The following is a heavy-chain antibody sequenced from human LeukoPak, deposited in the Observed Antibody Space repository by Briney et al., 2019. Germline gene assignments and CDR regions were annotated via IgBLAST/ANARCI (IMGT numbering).Heavy chain of an antibody. CDR3: AKDFSSGWPYCFDY. CDR1: GFTFSSYW. Sequence: PGESLRLSCAASGFTFSSYWMSWVRQAPGKGLEWVASIKQDGSEKYYVDSVKGRFTISRDNSKNTLYLQMNSLRAEDTAVYYCAKDFSSGWPYCFDYWGQATLVTVSS. J-gene: IGHJ4*02. D-gene: IGHD6-19*01. CDR2: IKQDGSEK. V-gene: IGHV3-7*03.